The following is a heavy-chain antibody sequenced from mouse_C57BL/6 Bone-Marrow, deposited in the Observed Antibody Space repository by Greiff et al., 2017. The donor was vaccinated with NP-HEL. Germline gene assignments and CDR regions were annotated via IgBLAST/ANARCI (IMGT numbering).Heavy chain of an antibody. J-gene: IGHJ2*01. CDR1: GYTFTDYY. V-gene: IGHV1-26*01. CDR3: AREGPIARVVAGFDY. CDR2: INPNNGGT. Sequence: EVQLQQSGPELVKPGASVKISCKASGYTFTDYYMNWVKQSHGKSLEWIGDINPNNGGTSYNQKFKGKATLTVDKSSSTAYMELRSLTSEDSADYYYAREGPIARVVAGFDYWGQGTTLTVSS. D-gene: IGHD1-1*01.